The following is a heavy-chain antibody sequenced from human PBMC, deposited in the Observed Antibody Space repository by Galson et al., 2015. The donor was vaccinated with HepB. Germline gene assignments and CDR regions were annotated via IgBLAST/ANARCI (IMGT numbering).Heavy chain of an antibody. J-gene: IGHJ4*02. D-gene: IGHD2-2*01. CDR2: IKPNSGDT. V-gene: IGHV1-2*02. CDR3: ARDIHSTDNYFNLYYFDY. CDR1: GYSFTGYY. Sequence: SVKVSCKASGYSFTGYYIHWVRQAPGQGLEWMGWIKPNSGDTNYARRFQDRVTLTSDASISTAYLELSRLKSDDTAVYFCARDIHSTDNYFNLYYFDYWGQGALVTVSS.